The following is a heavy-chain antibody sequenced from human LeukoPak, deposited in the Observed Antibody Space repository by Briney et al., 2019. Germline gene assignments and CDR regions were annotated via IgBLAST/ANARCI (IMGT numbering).Heavy chain of an antibody. CDR3: AKVPYYYDSSGYFS. CDR2: ISGGGGST. CDR1: GFTFSSYA. D-gene: IGHD3-22*01. J-gene: IGHJ4*02. Sequence: GGSLRLSCAASGFTFSSYAMSWVRQAPGKGLEWVSAISGGGGSTYYADSVKGRFTISRDNAKNTLYLQMNSLRAEDTAVYYCAKVPYYYDSSGYFSCGQGTLVTVSS. V-gene: IGHV3-23*01.